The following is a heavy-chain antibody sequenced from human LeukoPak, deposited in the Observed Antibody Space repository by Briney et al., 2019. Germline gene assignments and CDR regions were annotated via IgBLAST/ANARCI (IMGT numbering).Heavy chain of an antibody. V-gene: IGHV4-34*01. D-gene: IGHD3-10*01. CDR3: ARHIRILWFGELSKRNWFDP. CDR2: INHSGST. Sequence: SETLSLTCAVYGGSFSGYYWSWIRQPPGKGLEWIGEINHSGSTNYNPSLKSRVTISVDTSKNQFSLKLSSVTAADTAVYYCARHIRILWFGELSKRNWFDPWGQGTLVTVSS. CDR1: GGSFSGYY. J-gene: IGHJ5*02.